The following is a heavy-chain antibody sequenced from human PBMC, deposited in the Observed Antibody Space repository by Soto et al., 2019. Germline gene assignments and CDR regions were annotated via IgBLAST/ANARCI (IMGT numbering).Heavy chain of an antibody. D-gene: IGHD5-12*01. V-gene: IGHV4-59*01. CDR3: ARDYSGYELYDY. Sequence: QVQLQESGPGLVKPSETLSLTCTVSGGSISSYYWSWIRQPPGKGLEWIGYIYYSGSTNYNPSLKSRVTISVDTSKNQFSLKLSSVTAADTAVYYCARDYSGYELYDYWGQGTLVTVSS. CDR1: GGSISSYY. J-gene: IGHJ4*02. CDR2: IYYSGST.